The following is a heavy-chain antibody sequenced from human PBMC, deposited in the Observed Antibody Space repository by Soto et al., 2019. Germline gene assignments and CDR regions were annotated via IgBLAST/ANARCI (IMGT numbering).Heavy chain of an antibody. CDR1: GGSISSYY. V-gene: IGHV4-59*01. D-gene: IGHD4-17*01. CDR2: IYYSGST. CDR3: ARDPYGDFGGDY. J-gene: IGHJ4*02. Sequence: SETLSLTCTVSGGSISSYYWSWIRQPPGKGLEWIGYIYYSGSTNYNPSLKSRVTISVDTSKNQFSLKLSSVTAADTAVYYCARDPYGDFGGDYWGQGTLVTVSS.